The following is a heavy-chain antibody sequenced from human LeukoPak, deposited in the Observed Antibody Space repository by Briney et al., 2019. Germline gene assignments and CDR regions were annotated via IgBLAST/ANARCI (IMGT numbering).Heavy chain of an antibody. CDR2: IRSKANSYAT. J-gene: IGHJ4*02. CDR3: TSPAGISDY. CDR1: GFTFSGSA. V-gene: IGHV3-73*01. D-gene: IGHD3-10*01. Sequence: GGSLKLSCAASGFTFSGSAMHWVRQASGKGLEWVGRIRSKANSYATAYSASVKGRFTISRDDSKNTAYLQMNSPKTEDTAVYYCTSPAGISDYWGQGTLVTVSS.